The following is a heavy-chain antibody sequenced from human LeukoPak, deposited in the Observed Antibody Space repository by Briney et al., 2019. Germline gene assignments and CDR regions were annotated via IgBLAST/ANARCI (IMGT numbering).Heavy chain of an antibody. CDR1: GFTFSSYE. V-gene: IGHV3-48*03. CDR2: ISSSGSTI. D-gene: IGHD3-22*01. Sequence: GGSLRLSCAASGFTFSSYEMNWVRQAPGKGLEWVSYISSSGSTIYYAASVKGRFTISRDNAKNSLYLQMNSLRAEDTAVYYCARGRPYYYDSSGYNDYWGQGTLVTVSS. CDR3: ARGRPYYYDSSGYNDY. J-gene: IGHJ4*02.